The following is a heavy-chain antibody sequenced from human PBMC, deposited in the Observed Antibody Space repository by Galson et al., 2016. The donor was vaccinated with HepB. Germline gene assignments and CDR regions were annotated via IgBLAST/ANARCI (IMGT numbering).Heavy chain of an antibody. CDR3: ARRTNWPDLTGLMGDAFDI. V-gene: IGHV5-10-1*01. Sequence: QSGAEVKKPGESLRISCEGSGYTFTNSWISWVRQMPGKGLEWMGKIDPSDSYTIYSPSFQGHVTISVDKSIRKAYLQWSSLQASDTAMYFCARRTNWPDLTGLMGDAFDIWGQGTKVIVSS. CDR2: IDPSDSYT. CDR1: GYTFTNSW. J-gene: IGHJ3*02. D-gene: IGHD2-8*02.